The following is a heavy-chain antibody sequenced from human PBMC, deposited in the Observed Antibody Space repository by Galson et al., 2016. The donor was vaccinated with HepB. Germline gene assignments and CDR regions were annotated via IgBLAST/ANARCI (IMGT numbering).Heavy chain of an antibody. CDR3: TSGSYYKGDY. V-gene: IGHV3-73*01. J-gene: IGHJ4*02. CDR1: GFTLSGSA. CDR2: IRTKVNSYAT. D-gene: IGHD1-26*01. Sequence: SLRLSCAASGFTLSGSAVHWVRQASGKGLEWVGRIRTKVNSYATTYAASVKGRFTISRDDSKNTAYLQMNSLKTEDTAVYYCTSGSYYKGDYWGQGTLVTVSS.